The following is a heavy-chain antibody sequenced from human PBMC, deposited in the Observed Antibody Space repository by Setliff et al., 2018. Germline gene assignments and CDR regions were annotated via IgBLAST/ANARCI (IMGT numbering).Heavy chain of an antibody. V-gene: IGHV4-34*01. CDR1: GGSFSGDY. D-gene: IGHD3-10*01. Sequence: PAETLSLTCVVYGGSFSGDYWSWIRQPPGKGLEWIGEINHSGSTNYNPSLKSRVTISVDTSKNQFSLKLSSVTAADTAVYYCARESRYYYGSGSLKGLDPWGQGIPVTVSS. CDR2: INHSGST. J-gene: IGHJ5*02. CDR3: ARESRYYYGSGSLKGLDP.